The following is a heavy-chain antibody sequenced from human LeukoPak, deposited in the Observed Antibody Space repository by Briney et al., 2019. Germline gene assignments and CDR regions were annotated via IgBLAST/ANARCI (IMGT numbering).Heavy chain of an antibody. CDR2: IWYDGSNK. CDR3: AKSMVRGDNDAFDI. J-gene: IGHJ3*02. CDR1: GFTFSSYG. Sequence: GGSLRLSCAASGFTFSSYGMRWVRQAPGKGLEWVAVIWYDGSNKYYADSVKGRFTISRDNSKNTLYLQMNSLRAEDTAVYYCAKSMVRGDNDAFDIWGQGTMVTVSS. D-gene: IGHD3-10*01. V-gene: IGHV3-33*06.